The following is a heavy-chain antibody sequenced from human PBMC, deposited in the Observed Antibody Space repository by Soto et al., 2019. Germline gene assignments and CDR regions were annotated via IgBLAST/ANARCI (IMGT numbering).Heavy chain of an antibody. J-gene: IGHJ2*01. CDR2: ISSSSYI. D-gene: IGHD4-17*01. CDR1: GFTFSSYS. CDR3: ARATTVWSFDL. V-gene: IGHV3-21*01. Sequence: EVQLVESGGGLVKPGGSLRLSCAASGFTFSSYSMNWVRQAPGKGLEWVSSISSSSYIYYADSVKGRFTISRDNAKNSLYLQMNSLRAEDTAVYYCARATTVWSFDLWGRGTLVTVSS.